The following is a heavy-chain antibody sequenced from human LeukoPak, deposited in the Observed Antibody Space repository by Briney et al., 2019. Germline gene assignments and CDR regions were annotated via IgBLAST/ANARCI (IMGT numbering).Heavy chain of an antibody. CDR2: ISSSSSTI. CDR3: ARDRVGYCSSTSCYGAPYYYYMDV. V-gene: IGHV3-48*04. CDR1: GFTFSSYS. J-gene: IGHJ6*03. D-gene: IGHD2-2*03. Sequence: PGGSLRLSCAASGFTFSSYSMNWVRQAPGKGLEWVSYISSSSSTIYYADSVKGRFTISGDNAKNSLYLQMNSLRAEDTAVYYCARDRVGYCSSTSCYGAPYYYYMDVWGKGTTVTVSS.